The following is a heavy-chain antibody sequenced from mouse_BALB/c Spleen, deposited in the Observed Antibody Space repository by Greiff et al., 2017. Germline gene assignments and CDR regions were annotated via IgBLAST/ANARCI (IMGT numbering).Heavy chain of an antibody. Sequence: EVQLQQSGPGLVKPSQSLSLTCTVTGYSITSDYAWNWIRQFPGNKLEWMGYISYSGSTSYNPSLKSRISITRDTSKNQFFLQLNSVTTEDTATYYCARCDPFFAYWGQGTLVTVSA. CDR2: ISYSGST. CDR3: ARCDPFFAY. CDR1: GYSITSDYA. J-gene: IGHJ3*01. V-gene: IGHV3-2*02.